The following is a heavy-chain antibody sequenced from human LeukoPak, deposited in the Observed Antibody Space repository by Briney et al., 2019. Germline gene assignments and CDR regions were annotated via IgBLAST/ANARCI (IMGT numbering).Heavy chain of an antibody. CDR3: ARGRLPEEPYYYDSSGHRVGYYFDY. CDR2: IYYSGST. J-gene: IGHJ4*02. V-gene: IGHV4-61*01. Sequence: PSETLSLTCTVSGGSVSSGSYYWSWIRQPPGKGLEWIGYIYYSGSTNYNPSLKSRVTISVDTSKNQFSLKLSSVTAADTAVYYCARGRLPEEPYYYDSSGHRVGYYFDYWGQGTLVTVSS. D-gene: IGHD3-22*01. CDR1: GGSVSSGSYY.